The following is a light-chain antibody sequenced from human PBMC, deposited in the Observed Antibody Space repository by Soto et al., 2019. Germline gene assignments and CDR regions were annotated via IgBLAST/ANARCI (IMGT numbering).Light chain of an antibody. Sequence: DIQMTQSTSILSASVGDRVTITCRASQSISSWLAWYQQKPGKAPKLLIYKASSLESGVPSRFSGSGSGTEFTLTISSLQPDDFATYYCQQYNSYWTLGQGTKVEIK. CDR2: KAS. J-gene: IGKJ1*01. CDR3: QQYNSYWT. CDR1: QSISSW. V-gene: IGKV1-5*03.